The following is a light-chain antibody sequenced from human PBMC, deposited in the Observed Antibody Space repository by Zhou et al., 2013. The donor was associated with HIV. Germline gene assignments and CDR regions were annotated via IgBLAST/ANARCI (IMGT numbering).Light chain of an antibody. V-gene: IGKV1-39*01. CDR1: QSISSY. J-gene: IGKJ2*01. CDR2: AAS. Sequence: DIQMTQSPSSLSASVGDRVTITCRASQSISSYLNWYQQKPGKAPKLLIYAASSLQSGVPSRFSGSGSGTEFTLTISSLQPDDFATYYCQQYINYPYTFGQGTKLEIK. CDR3: QQYINYPYT.